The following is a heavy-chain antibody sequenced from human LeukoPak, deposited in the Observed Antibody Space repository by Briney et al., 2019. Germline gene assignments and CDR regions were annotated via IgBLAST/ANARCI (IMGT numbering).Heavy chain of an antibody. V-gene: IGHV4-34*01. J-gene: IGHJ5*02. Sequence: SETLSLTCAVYGGSFSGYYWSWIRQPPGKGLEWIGEINHSGSTNYNPSLKSRVTISVDTSKNQFSLKLSSVTAADTAVYYCARKYYDFWSGYFNRFDPWGQGTLVTVSS. CDR2: INHSGST. CDR3: ARKYYDFWSGYFNRFDP. D-gene: IGHD3-3*01. CDR1: GGSFSGYY.